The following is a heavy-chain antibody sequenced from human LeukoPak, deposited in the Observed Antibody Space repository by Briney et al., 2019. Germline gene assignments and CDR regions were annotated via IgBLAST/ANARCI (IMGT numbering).Heavy chain of an antibody. CDR3: ARVYSSGWYEWWAFDY. V-gene: IGHV3-21*01. D-gene: IGHD6-19*01. CDR1: GFTFSSYS. Sequence: PGGSLRLSCAASGFTFSSYSMNWVRQAPGKGLEWVSSISSSSSYIYYADSVKGRFTISRDNAKNSLYLKMNSLRAEDTAVYYCARVYSSGWYEWWAFDYWGQGTLVTVSS. CDR2: ISSSSSYI. J-gene: IGHJ4*02.